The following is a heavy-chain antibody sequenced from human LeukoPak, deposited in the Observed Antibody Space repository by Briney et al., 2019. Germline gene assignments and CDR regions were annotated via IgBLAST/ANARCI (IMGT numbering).Heavy chain of an antibody. CDR2: ISNSGSTT. J-gene: IGHJ6*04. V-gene: IGHV3-11*04. CDR1: EFIFSDYY. CDR3: AELGITMIGGV. Sequence: GGSLRLSCAASEFIFSDYYMSCIRPPAGQGLGWVSYISNSGSTTYYADSVKGRFTISRDNAKNSLYLQMNSLRAEDTAVYYCAELGITMIGGVWGKGTTVTISS. D-gene: IGHD3-10*02.